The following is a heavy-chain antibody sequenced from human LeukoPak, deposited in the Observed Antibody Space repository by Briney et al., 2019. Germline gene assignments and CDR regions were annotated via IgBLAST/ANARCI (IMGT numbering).Heavy chain of an antibody. CDR3: AKDRVEQQLYDAFDI. Sequence: GRSLRLSCAASGFTFDDYAMHWVRQAPGKGLEWVSGISWNSGSIGYADSVKGRFTISRDNAKNSPYLQMNSLRAEDTALYYCAKDRVEQQLYDAFDIWGQGTMVTVSS. CDR1: GFTFDDYA. CDR2: ISWNSGSI. J-gene: IGHJ3*02. D-gene: IGHD6-13*01. V-gene: IGHV3-9*01.